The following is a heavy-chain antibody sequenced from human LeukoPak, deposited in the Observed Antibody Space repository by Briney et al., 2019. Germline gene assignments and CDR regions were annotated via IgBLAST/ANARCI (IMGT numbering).Heavy chain of an antibody. CDR3: ARGRNSPNNSSGWYRRFYYFDY. CDR1: GGSFSGYY. Sequence: SETLSLTCAVYGGSFSGYYWSWIRQPPGKGLEWIGEINHSGSTNYNPSLKSRVTISVDTSKSQFSLKLSSVTAADTAVYYCARGRNSPNNSSGWYRRFYYFDYWGQGTLVTVSS. CDR2: INHSGST. D-gene: IGHD6-19*01. V-gene: IGHV4-34*01. J-gene: IGHJ4*02.